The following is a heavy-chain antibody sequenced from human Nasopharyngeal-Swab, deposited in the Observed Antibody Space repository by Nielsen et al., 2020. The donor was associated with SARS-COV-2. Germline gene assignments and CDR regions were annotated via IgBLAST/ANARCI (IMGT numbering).Heavy chain of an antibody. Sequence: GGSLRLSCATSGFTFSSRPMFWVRQAPGKGLEWVSSLTSSGGTTYYADSVRGRFTISRDNSKNTVYLQMNSLRVEDTAVYFCADLDSQVPGYWGQGTLVTVSS. V-gene: IGHV3-23*01. CDR3: ADLDSQVPGY. D-gene: IGHD3-22*01. J-gene: IGHJ4*02. CDR2: LTSSGGTT. CDR1: GFTFSSRP.